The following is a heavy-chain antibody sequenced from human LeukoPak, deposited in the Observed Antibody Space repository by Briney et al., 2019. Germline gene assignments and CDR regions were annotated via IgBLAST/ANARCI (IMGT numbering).Heavy chain of an antibody. J-gene: IGHJ4*02. Sequence: RGESLKISCKGSGYSFTNYWIGWVRQMPGKGLEYMGIIYPGDSETKYSPSFQGQVTISADKSISTAYLQWSSLKASDTAIYYCARHWRGHCNSFAGCSAIDYWGQGTLVTVSS. CDR3: ARHWRGHCNSFAGCSAIDY. V-gene: IGHV5-51*01. CDR2: IYPGDSET. D-gene: IGHD2/OR15-2a*01. CDR1: GYSFTNYW.